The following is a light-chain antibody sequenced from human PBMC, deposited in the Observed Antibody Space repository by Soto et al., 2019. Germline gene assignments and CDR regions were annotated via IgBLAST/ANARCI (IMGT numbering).Light chain of an antibody. Sequence: DIQMTQSPSSLSASVVYRVTITCRASQTISSYLNWYQQEPGKAPKLLIYAASSLQSGVPSRFSGSGSGTDFTLTISSLQPEDFATYYCQQSYSTPWTFGQGTKVDIK. CDR3: QQSYSTPWT. J-gene: IGKJ1*01. V-gene: IGKV1-39*01. CDR1: QTISSY. CDR2: AAS.